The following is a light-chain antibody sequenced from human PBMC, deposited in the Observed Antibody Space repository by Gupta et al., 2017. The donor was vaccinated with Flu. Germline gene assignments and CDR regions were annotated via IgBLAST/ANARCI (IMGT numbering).Light chain of an antibody. CDR1: QNVTSW. CDR2: KAS. CDR3: QQYNMYPET. J-gene: IGKJ1*01. Sequence: DIQMTQSPSTLAASVGDSVTLTCRASQNVTSWLAWYQQRPGKAPKLLIYKASTVHTGVSSRFSGSGSGTEFILTISSLQPDDLATYYCQQYNMYPETFGQGTKVEIK. V-gene: IGKV1-5*03.